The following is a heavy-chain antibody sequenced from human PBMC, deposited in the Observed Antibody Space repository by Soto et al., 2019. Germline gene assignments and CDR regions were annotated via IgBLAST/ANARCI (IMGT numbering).Heavy chain of an antibody. Sequence: GGSLRLSCAASGFTFGDYGIHWVRQAPGKGLEWVALISYDGNKRYYTDSVEGRFTVSRDNSKNTLYLQMNSLRVEDTAVYYCAKEDRQWGTIGDYAMDVWGQGTTVTVSS. D-gene: IGHD1-1*01. CDR3: AKEDRQWGTIGDYAMDV. V-gene: IGHV3-30*18. CDR2: ISYDGNKR. J-gene: IGHJ6*02. CDR1: GFTFGDYG.